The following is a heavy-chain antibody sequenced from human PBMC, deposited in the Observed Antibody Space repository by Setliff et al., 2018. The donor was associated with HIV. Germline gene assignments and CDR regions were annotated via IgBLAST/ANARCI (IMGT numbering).Heavy chain of an antibody. CDR1: GGSISSGHYY. J-gene: IGHJ6*03. Sequence: SETLSLTCTVSGGSISSGHYYWSWSRQPAGKGLEWIGNIYYSGSTNYNPSLKSRVTISVDTSKNQFSLKLSSVTAADTAVYYCAKQYCGGDCYSDSYYYIDVWGKGTTVTVSS. CDR3: AKQYCGGDCYSDSYYYIDV. V-gene: IGHV4-61*10. D-gene: IGHD2-21*01. CDR2: IYYSGST.